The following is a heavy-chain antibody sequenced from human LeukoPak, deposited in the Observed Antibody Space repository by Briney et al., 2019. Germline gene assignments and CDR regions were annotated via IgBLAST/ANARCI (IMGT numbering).Heavy chain of an antibody. J-gene: IGHJ4*02. D-gene: IGHD3-22*01. CDR1: GFTFSDHY. Sequence: PGGSLRLSCAASGFTFSDHYMGWVRQAPGKGLEWIGRSRDKAHSYTTEDAASVSGRFTISRDDSKNSLYLQMDSLKTDDTAVYYCVRDPYYYDSSGGDYWGQGTLVTVSS. V-gene: IGHV3-72*01. CDR3: VRDPYYYDSSGGDY. CDR2: SRDKAHSYTT.